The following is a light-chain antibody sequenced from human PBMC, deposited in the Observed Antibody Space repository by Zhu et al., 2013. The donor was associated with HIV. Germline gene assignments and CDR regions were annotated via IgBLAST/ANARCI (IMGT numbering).Light chain of an antibody. V-gene: IGLV3-1*01. CDR3: QLWDGGSNHVV. J-gene: IGLJ2*01. CDR2: QDT. CDR1: KLGDKY. Sequence: SYELTQPPSVSVSPGQTASITCSGDKLGDKYACWYQQKPGQSPVLVIYQDTKRPSGIPERFSGSNSGNTATLTISGTQAMDEADYYCQLWDGGSNHVVFGGGTKLTV.